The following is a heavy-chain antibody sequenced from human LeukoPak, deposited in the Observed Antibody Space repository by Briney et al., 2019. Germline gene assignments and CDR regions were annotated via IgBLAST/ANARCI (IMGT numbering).Heavy chain of an antibody. J-gene: IGHJ6*02. CDR3: ARAYGDYGYPYYYYGMDV. V-gene: IGHV1-8*01. CDR2: MNPNSGNT. CDR1: GYTFTSYD. Sequence: ASVKVSCKASGYTFTSYDINWVRQATGQGLERMGWMNPNSGNTGYAQKFQGRVTMTRNTSISTAYMELSSLRSEDTAVYYCARAYGDYGYPYYYYGMDVWGQGTRSPSP. D-gene: IGHD4-17*01.